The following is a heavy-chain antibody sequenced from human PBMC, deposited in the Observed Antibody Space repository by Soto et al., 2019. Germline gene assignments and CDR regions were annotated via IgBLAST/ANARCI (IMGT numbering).Heavy chain of an antibody. D-gene: IGHD3-22*01. CDR3: ARTRDDSSGYYGMDV. J-gene: IGHJ6*02. CDR1: GGSISSSNW. V-gene: IGHV4-4*02. CDR2: IYHSGST. Sequence: PSETLSLTCAVSGGSISSSNWWSWVRQPPGKGLEWIGEIYHSGSTNYNPPLKSRVTISVDKSKNQFSLKLSSVTAADTAVYYCARTRDDSSGYYGMDVWGQGTTVTVSS.